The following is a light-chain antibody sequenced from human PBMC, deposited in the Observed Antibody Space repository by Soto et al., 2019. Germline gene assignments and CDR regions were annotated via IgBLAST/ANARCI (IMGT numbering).Light chain of an antibody. CDR3: SSYTSSSTLYV. CDR1: SSDVGGYNY. CDR2: DVS. J-gene: IGLJ1*01. Sequence: QPVLTQPASVSGSPGQSITISCTGTSSDVGGYNYVSWYQQHPGKVPKLMIYDVSNRPSGVSNRFSVSKSGNTASLTISGLQAEDEADYYCSSYTSSSTLYVFGTGTKVTVL. V-gene: IGLV2-14*01.